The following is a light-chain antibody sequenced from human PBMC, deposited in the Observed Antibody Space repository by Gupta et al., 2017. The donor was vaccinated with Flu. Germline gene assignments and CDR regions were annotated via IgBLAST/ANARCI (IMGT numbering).Light chain of an antibody. V-gene: IGLV3-9*01. CDR2: RDI. CDR3: QVWDSSPHMV. Sequence: LGQTATITCGGNNIGSKNVHWYQQKAGQAPVLVIYRDINRPSGIPERFSGSNSGNTATLTISRAQVGDEADYYCQVWDSSPHMVFGGGTKLTVL. J-gene: IGLJ2*01. CDR1: NIGSKN.